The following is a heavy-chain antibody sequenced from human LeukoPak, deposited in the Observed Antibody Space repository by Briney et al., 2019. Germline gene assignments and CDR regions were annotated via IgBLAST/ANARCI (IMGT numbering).Heavy chain of an antibody. CDR1: GFTFSSYA. V-gene: IGHV3-23*01. D-gene: IGHD3-10*01. J-gene: IGHJ4*02. Sequence: SGGSLRLSCAASGFTFSSYAMSWVRQAPGKGLEWVSAISGSGGSTYYADSVKGRFTISRDNSKNTLYLQMNSLRAEDTAVYYCANRRRSYYGSGSYPRYWGQGTLVTASS. CDR3: ANRRRSYYGSGSYPRY. CDR2: ISGSGGST.